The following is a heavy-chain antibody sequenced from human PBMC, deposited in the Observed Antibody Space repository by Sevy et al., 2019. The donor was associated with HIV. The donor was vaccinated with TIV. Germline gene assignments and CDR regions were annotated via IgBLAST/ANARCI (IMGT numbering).Heavy chain of an antibody. D-gene: IGHD3-3*01. CDR1: GFSFSHYW. V-gene: IGHV3-7*03. CDR2: TNEDGSNK. Sequence: GGSLRLSCVASGFSFSHYWMSWVRQAPGKGLEWVANTNEDGSNKNNVDSVEGRFTISRDNGKNLLYLQMTSLRAEDTDCYYCVSDGSSILDWGYDYSGMDDWGQGTTVTVSS. J-gene: IGHJ6*02. CDR3: VSDGSSILDWGYDYSGMDD.